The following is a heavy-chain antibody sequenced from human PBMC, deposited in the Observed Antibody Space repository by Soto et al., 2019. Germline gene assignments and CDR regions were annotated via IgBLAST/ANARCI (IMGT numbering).Heavy chain of an antibody. CDR2: IYWDDDK. CDR1: GFSLSTSGVG. Sequence: QITLKESGPTLVKPTQTLTLTCTFSGFSLSTSGVGVGWIRQPPGKALEWLALIYWDDDKRYSPSLKSRLTIXKXXSKNQVVLTMTNMDPVDTATYYCAHNLRFWNWFDPWGQGTLVTVSS. D-gene: IGHD4-17*01. J-gene: IGHJ5*02. CDR3: AHNLRFWNWFDP. V-gene: IGHV2-5*02.